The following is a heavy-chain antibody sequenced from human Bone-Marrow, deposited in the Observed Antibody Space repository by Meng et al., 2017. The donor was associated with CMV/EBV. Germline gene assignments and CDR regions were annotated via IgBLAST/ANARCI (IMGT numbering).Heavy chain of an antibody. J-gene: IGHJ6*02. CDR3: ARDGVLRFLEWLSVYYYYGMDV. Sequence: GGSLRLSCAASGFTFSSYSMNWVRQAPGKGLEWVSSISSSSSYIYYADSVKGRFTISRDNAKNSLYLQMNSLRAEDTAVYYCARDGVLRFLEWLSVYYYYGMDVWGQGTTVTVSS. V-gene: IGHV3-21*01. D-gene: IGHD3-3*01. CDR2: ISSSSSYI. CDR1: GFTFSSYS.